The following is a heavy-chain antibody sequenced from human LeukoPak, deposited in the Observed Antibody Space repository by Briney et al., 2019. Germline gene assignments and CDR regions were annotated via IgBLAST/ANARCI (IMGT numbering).Heavy chain of an antibody. Sequence: GGSLRLSCAASGFTFSSYWMHWVRQAPGKGLVWVSRINSDGSSTSYADSVKGRFTISRDNAKNTLYLQMNSLRAEDTAVYYCARDSSSWYHYYYYGMDVWGQGTTVTVSS. J-gene: IGHJ6*02. CDR1: GFTFSSYW. CDR3: ARDSSSWYHYYYYGMDV. CDR2: INSDGSST. V-gene: IGHV3-74*01. D-gene: IGHD6-13*01.